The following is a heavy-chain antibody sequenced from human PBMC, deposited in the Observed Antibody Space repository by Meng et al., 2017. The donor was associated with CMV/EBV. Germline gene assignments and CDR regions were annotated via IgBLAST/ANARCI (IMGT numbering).Heavy chain of an antibody. CDR1: GYTFTSYY. CDR2: INPSGGST. V-gene: IGHV1-46*01. D-gene: IGHD2-2*01. CDR3: ASGPERWYQPRRNWFDP. J-gene: IGHJ5*02. Sequence: ASVKVSCKASGYTFTSYYMHWVRQAPGQGLEWMGIINPSGGSTSYAQKFQGRVTITTDESTSTAYMELSSLRSEDTAVYYCASGPERWYQPRRNWFDPWGQGTLVTVSS.